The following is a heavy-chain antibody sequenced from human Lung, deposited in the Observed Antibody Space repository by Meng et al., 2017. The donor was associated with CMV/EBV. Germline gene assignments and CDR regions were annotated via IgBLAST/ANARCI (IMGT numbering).Heavy chain of an antibody. CDR3: ARARPYCSSASCYTTYYGMDV. J-gene: IGHJ6*02. CDR2: ISYDGSNK. D-gene: IGHD2-2*02. Sequence: SCAASGFTFSSYAMHWVRQAPGKGLEWGAVISYDGSNKYYADSAKGRFTISRDNSKNTLYLQMNSMRAEDTAVYYCARARPYCSSASCYTTYYGMDVWXQGPTVTVSS. CDR1: GFTFSSYA. V-gene: IGHV3-30-3*01.